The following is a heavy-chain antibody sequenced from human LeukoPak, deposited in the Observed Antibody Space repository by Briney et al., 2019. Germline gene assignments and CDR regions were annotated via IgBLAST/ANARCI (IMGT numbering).Heavy chain of an antibody. J-gene: IGHJ4*02. CDR2: IKQDGREK. Sequence: GGSLRLSCAASGFAFSSYSMNWVRQAPGKELEWVANIKQDGREKYYVDSVKGRFTISRDNAKNSLYLQMSSLRADDTAVYYCARKGELERRRSWDYWGQGTLVTVSS. D-gene: IGHD1-1*01. CDR1: GFAFSSYS. V-gene: IGHV3-7*03. CDR3: ARKGELERRRSWDY.